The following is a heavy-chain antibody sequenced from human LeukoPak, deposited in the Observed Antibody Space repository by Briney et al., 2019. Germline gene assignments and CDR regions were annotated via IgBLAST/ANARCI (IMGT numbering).Heavy chain of an antibody. CDR3: ARGSVRSAFDI. Sequence: SETLSLTCDVYGGSFSGYYWSWIRQPPGKGLEWIGEINHSGSTNYNPSLKSRVTISVDTSKNQFSLKLSSVTAADTAVYYCARGSVRSAFDIWGQGTMVTVSS. J-gene: IGHJ3*02. V-gene: IGHV4-34*01. CDR1: GGSFSGYY. D-gene: IGHD4-17*01. CDR2: INHSGST.